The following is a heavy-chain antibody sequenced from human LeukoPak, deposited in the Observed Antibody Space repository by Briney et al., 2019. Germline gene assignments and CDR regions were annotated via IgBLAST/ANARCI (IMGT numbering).Heavy chain of an antibody. CDR3: ARDFPSLGDAFNI. CDR2: IDYSGRT. D-gene: IGHD7-27*01. J-gene: IGHJ3*02. Sequence: SETLSLTCTVSGASVTSYYWSWIRQPPVRGLEWIGYIDYSGRTNYNPSLKSRVTISVDTPKNQFSLKLSSVTAADTAVYYCARDFPSLGDAFNIWGQGTMVTVSS. CDR1: GASVTSYY. V-gene: IGHV4-59*02.